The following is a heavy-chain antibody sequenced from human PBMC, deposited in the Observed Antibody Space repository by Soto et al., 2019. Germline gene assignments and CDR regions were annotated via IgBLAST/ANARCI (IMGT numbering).Heavy chain of an antibody. Sequence: QVQLQETGPGLVKPSQTLSLTCTVSGVSISSSGYYWSWIRQHPGKGLEWIGYIYHSGSTYYNPSLKSRVTISVDTSKNQFSLKMSSVTAAETAVYYCARGGYGSGNSVNYWGQGALVTVSS. V-gene: IGHV4-31*03. CDR3: ARGGYGSGNSVNY. CDR2: IYHSGST. CDR1: GVSISSSGYY. J-gene: IGHJ4*02. D-gene: IGHD3-10*01.